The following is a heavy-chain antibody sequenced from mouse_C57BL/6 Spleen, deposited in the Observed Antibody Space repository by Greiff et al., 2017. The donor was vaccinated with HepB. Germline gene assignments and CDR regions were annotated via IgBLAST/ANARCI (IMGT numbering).Heavy chain of an antibody. D-gene: IGHD3-2*02. Sequence: EVQLQESGPVLVKPGASVKMSCKASGYTFTDYYMNWVKQSHGKSLEWIGVINPYNGGTSYNQKFKGKATLTVDKSSSTAYMELNSLTSEDSAVYYCARRGTAQATGYFDYWGQCTTLTVSS. V-gene: IGHV1-19*01. J-gene: IGHJ2*01. CDR2: INPYNGGT. CDR3: ARRGTAQATGYFDY. CDR1: GYTFTDYY.